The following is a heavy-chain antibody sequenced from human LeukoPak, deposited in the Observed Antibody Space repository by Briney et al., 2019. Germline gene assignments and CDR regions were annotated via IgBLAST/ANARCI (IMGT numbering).Heavy chain of an antibody. CDR2: ISVYNGNT. D-gene: IGHD3-3*01. V-gene: IGHV1-18*01. CDR3: ARDPTVGGGSDGGHDAFDI. Sequence: ASVKVSCKASGYSFTSYGISWVRQAPGQGLEWMGWISVYNGNTNYAQKLQGRVTMTTDTSTSTAYMELRSLRSDDTAVYYCARDPTVGGGSDGGHDAFDIWGQGTMVTVSS. J-gene: IGHJ3*02. CDR1: GYSFTSYG.